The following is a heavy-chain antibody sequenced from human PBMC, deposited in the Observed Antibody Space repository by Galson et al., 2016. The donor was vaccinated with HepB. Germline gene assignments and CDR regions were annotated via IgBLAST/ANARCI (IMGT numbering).Heavy chain of an antibody. CDR2: ISYDGSYK. D-gene: IGHD4-17*01. CDR3: ARDYIMMTVTWGPDY. V-gene: IGHV3-30*03. Sequence: SLRLSCAASGFTFSRYGIHWVRQAQGKGREWVAVISYDGSYKFYADSVRGRFTISRDNSEDTVYLQMDSLRAEDTAVYYCARDYIMMTVTWGPDYWGQGTLVSVSS. CDR1: GFTFSRYG. J-gene: IGHJ4*02.